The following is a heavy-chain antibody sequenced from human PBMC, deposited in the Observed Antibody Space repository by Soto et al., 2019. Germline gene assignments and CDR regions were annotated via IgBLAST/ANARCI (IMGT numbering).Heavy chain of an antibody. J-gene: IGHJ4*02. CDR1: GFTFSSYA. D-gene: IGHD6-19*01. CDR3: AKVGGGQWLYFDY. CDR2: ISGSGGST. V-gene: IGHV3-23*01. Sequence: EVQLLESGGGLVQPGGSLRLSCAASGFTFSSYAMSWVRQAPGKGLEWVSAISGSGGSTYYADSVKGRFTISRDNSKNTLYLQMNSLRAEDRAVYYCAKVGGGQWLYFDYRGQGTLVTVSA.